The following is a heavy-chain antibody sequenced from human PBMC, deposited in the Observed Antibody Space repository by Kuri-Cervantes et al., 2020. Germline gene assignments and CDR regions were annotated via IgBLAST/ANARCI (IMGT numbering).Heavy chain of an antibody. V-gene: IGHV3-23*01. CDR1: GFTFSSYA. D-gene: IGHD6-19*01. Sequence: GESLKISCAASGFTFSSYAMSWGRQAPGKGLEWGSGISGSSGSTYYADSVKGRFTISRDNSKNTLYLQMNSLRAEDTAVYYCAKDSYSSDWYGDDAFDTWGQGTMVTVSS. CDR3: AKDSYSSDWYGDDAFDT. CDR2: ISGSSGST. J-gene: IGHJ3*02.